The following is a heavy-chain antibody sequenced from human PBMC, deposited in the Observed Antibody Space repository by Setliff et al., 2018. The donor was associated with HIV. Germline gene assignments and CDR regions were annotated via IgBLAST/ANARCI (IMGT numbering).Heavy chain of an antibody. D-gene: IGHD1-26*01. CDR3: ARGGQYSGSYLPRDYYMDV. CDR1: GYTFTSY. J-gene: IGHJ6*03. CDR2: INPSGGGT. Sequence: ASVMVSCKASGYTFTSYIHWVRQAPGQGLECMGMINPSGGGTSYAQKFQGRVTMTRDTSTSTVYMELSSLRSEDTAVYYCARGGQYSGSYLPRDYYMDVWGKGTTVTVSS. V-gene: IGHV1-46*01.